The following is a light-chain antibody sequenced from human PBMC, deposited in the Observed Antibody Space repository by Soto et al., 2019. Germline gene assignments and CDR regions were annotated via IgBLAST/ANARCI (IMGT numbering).Light chain of an antibody. CDR2: WAS. Sequence: DIVMTQSPDSLAVSLGERATINCKSSQSVLYSSNSKNYLAWYQQKPGQPPKLIIYWASTRESGVPDRFSGGGSGTDFTLTISSLQAEDVAIYYCQQHYSNSFTFVQGTKLQIK. J-gene: IGKJ2*01. CDR1: QSVLYSSNSKNY. CDR3: QQHYSNSFT. V-gene: IGKV4-1*01.